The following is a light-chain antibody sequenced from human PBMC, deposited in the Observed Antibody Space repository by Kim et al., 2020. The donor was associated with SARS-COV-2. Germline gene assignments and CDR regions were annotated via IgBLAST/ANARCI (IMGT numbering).Light chain of an antibody. J-gene: IGLJ1*01. CDR3: SSYTSSSTYV. Sequence: GQSINISCTGTSSDVGGHNYVSWYQQHPGKAPKLMIYDVSNRPSGVSNRFSGSKSGNTASLTISGLQAEDEADYYCSSYTSSSTYVFGTGTKVTVL. CDR2: DVS. V-gene: IGLV2-14*04. CDR1: SSDVGGHNY.